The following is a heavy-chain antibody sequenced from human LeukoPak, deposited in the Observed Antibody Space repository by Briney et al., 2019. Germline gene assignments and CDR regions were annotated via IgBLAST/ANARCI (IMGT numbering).Heavy chain of an antibody. Sequence: PGESLKISCKGSGYTFTNHWISWVRQMPGKGLEWMGKIDPSDSYTNYSPSFQGHVTISADKSISTAYLQWNSLQASDTAMYFCARHPSISSWSPGFDYWGQGTLVTVSS. CDR3: ARHPSISSWSPGFDY. CDR2: IDPSDSYT. D-gene: IGHD6-13*01. J-gene: IGHJ4*02. CDR1: GYTFTNHW. V-gene: IGHV5-10-1*01.